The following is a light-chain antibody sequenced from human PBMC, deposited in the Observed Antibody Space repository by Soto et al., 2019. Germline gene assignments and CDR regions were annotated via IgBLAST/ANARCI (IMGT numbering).Light chain of an antibody. V-gene: IGKV4-1*01. J-gene: IGKJ1*01. CDR2: EAS. Sequence: DIVMTQSPDSLAVSLGERATINCKSSQSVLYSPNNKNSLAWYQQKPGQPPKLLIYEASTRASGVPDRFSGSGSGTDFTLTISSLQAEDVAIYYCQQYYNSLVTFGQGTKVEIK. CDR3: QQYYNSLVT. CDR1: QSVLYSPNNKNS.